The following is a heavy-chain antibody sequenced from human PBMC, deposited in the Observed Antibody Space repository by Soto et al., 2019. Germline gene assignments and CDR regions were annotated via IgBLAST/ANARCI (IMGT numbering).Heavy chain of an antibody. D-gene: IGHD6-13*01. CDR1: GFSLSTSGVG. CDR2: IYWDDDK. CDR3: AHSFTPYSSSPIHWFDP. J-gene: IGHJ5*02. V-gene: IGHV2-5*02. Sequence: SGPTLVNPTQTLTLTCTFSGFSLSTSGVGVGWIRQPPGKALEWLALIYWDDDKRYSPSLKSRLTITKDTSKNQVVLTMTNMDPVDTATYYCAHSFTPYSSSPIHWFDPWGQGTLVNVSS.